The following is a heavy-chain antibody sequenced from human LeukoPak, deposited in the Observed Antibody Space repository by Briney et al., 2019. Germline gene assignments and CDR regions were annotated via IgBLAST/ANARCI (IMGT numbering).Heavy chain of an antibody. V-gene: IGHV3-74*01. D-gene: IGHD3-10*01. CDR2: INSDGSYT. CDR3: ARDQLLWFGDPPGYFDY. Sequence: GGSLRLSCAASGFTFSRYWMHWVRQAPGKGLVWVSHINSDGSYTRYADSVKGRFTISRDNAKNTLYLQMNSLRAEDTAVYYCARDQLLWFGDPPGYFDYWGQGTLVTVSS. J-gene: IGHJ4*02. CDR1: GFTFSRYW.